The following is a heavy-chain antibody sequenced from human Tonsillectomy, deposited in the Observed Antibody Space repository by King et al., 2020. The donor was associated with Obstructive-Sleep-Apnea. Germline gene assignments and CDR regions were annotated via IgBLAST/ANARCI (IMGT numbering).Heavy chain of an antibody. CDR2: IKQDGSEM. V-gene: IGHV3-7*01. D-gene: IGHD6-19*01. CDR1: GFTFSSYW. CDR3: ATARSYRSGWHPTYYFDY. J-gene: IGHJ4*02. Sequence: VQLVESGGGLVQPGGSLRLSCAASGFTFSSYWMSWVRQAPGKGLEWVANIKQDGSEMYYVDSVWGRFTLSRDNAKESLYLQMNSLRAEDTAVYYCATARSYRSGWHPTYYFDYWGQGTLVTVSS.